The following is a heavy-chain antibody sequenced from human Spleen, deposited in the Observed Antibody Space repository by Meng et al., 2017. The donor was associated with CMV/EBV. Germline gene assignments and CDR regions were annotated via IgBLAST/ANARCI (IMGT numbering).Heavy chain of an antibody. V-gene: IGHV4-34*01. CDR1: GGSFSGYY. CDR3: ARAGSGYDYPLDY. D-gene: IGHD5-12*01. Sequence: SETLSLTCAVYGGSFSGYYWTWIRQPPGKGLGWIGEINHSGSTNYNPSLKSRVTISVDTSKNRFSLKLSSVTAADTAVYYCARAGSGYDYPLDYWGQGTLVTVSS. J-gene: IGHJ4*02. CDR2: INHSGST.